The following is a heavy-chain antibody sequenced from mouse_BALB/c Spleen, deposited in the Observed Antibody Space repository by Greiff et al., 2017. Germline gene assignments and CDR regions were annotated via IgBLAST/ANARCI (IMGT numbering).Heavy chain of an antibody. CDR2: IRNKANGYTT. J-gene: IGHJ1*01. CDR3: ARDKYESWYFDV. D-gene: IGHD2-3*01. CDR1: GFTFTDYY. V-gene: IGHV7-3*02. Sequence: EVQLVESGGGLVQPGGSLRLSCATSGFTFTDYYMSWVRQPPGKALEWLGFIRNKANGYTTEYSASVKGRFTISRDNSQSILYLQMNTLRAEDSATYYCARDKYESWYFDVWGAGTTVTVSS.